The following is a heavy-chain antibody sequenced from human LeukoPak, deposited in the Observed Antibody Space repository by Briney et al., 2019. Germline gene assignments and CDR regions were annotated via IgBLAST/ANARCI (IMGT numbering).Heavy chain of an antibody. Sequence: GGSLRLSCAASGFTFSSYAMSWVRQAPGNGLEWLSAISGSGGSTYYADSVKGRFTISRDNSKNTLYLQMNSLRAEDTAVYYCAKTPAQLGVGYFDYWGQGTLVTVSS. D-gene: IGHD6-6*01. CDR3: AKTPAQLGVGYFDY. J-gene: IGHJ4*02. CDR1: GFTFSSYA. V-gene: IGHV3-23*01. CDR2: ISGSGGST.